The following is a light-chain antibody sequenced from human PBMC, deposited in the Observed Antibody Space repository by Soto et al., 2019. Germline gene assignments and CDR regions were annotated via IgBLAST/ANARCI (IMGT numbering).Light chain of an antibody. CDR1: QSVSSNY. CDR2: GAS. J-gene: IGKJ1*01. CDR3: QQYDSSPQT. Sequence: EIVLTQSPGTLSLSPGERATLSCRASQSVSSNYLAWHQQKPGQAPRLLIYGASSRATGIPDRFSGSGSGTDFTLTISRLEPEDFAVYYCQQYDSSPQTFGQGTKVEIK. V-gene: IGKV3-20*01.